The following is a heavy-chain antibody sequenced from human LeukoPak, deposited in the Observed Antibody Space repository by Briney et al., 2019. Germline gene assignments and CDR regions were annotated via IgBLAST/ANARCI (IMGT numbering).Heavy chain of an antibody. D-gene: IGHD5-24*01. CDR3: TRDQMNY. Sequence: GGSLRLSCTASEFTVSRNYMLWVRQAPGKGLEWVSLIFSNGDTHYADSVKGRFTISRDTSKNMVSLQMNSLRVEDTAMYYCTRDQMNYWGQGTLVTVSS. J-gene: IGHJ4*02. CDR1: EFTVSRNY. CDR2: IFSNGDT. V-gene: IGHV3-53*01.